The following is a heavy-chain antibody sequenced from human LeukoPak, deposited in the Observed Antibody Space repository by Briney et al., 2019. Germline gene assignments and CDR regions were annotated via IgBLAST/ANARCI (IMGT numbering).Heavy chain of an antibody. CDR1: GGSISSSNW. Sequence: PSETLSLTCTVSGGSISSSNWWSWIRQHPGEGLEWIGYISYSRNTYYNPSLKSRVTVSVDTSKSQFSLKLSSVTAADTAVYYCARTRNSSGWRWYFDLWGRGTLVTVSS. V-gene: IGHV4-31*03. J-gene: IGHJ2*01. CDR2: ISYSRNT. CDR3: ARTRNSSGWRWYFDL. D-gene: IGHD6-19*01.